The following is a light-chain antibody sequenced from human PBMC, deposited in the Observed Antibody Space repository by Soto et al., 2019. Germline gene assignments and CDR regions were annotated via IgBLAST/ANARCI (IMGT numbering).Light chain of an antibody. CDR3: QQYGPNAPWA. CDR2: DVS. Sequence: DIPMTQSPSTLSASIGDKVTITCRATQSLSNWLAWYQQKPGTAPRLLIYDVSTLESGVPSRFSGSGSGTEFTRTSSNQQPADFATYCCQQYGPNAPWAFGQGTKV. V-gene: IGKV1-5*01. CDR1: QSLSNW. J-gene: IGKJ1*01.